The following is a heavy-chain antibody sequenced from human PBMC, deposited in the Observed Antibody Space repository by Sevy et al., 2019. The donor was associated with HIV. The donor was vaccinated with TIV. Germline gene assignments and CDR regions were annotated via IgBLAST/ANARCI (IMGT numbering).Heavy chain of an antibody. J-gene: IGHJ4*01. CDR3: ARDRDDGYCTNGVCFNFDN. V-gene: IGHV3-9*01. CDR1: GFTFDDYA. CDR2: ISWNSGSI. Sequence: GGSLRLSCAVSGFTFDDYAMHWVRQAPGKGLEWVSGISWNSGSIDYADSVKGRFTISRDNAKNSLYLQMKSLRADDTALYYCARDRDDGYCTNGVCFNFDNWGQGTLVTVSS. D-gene: IGHD2-8*01.